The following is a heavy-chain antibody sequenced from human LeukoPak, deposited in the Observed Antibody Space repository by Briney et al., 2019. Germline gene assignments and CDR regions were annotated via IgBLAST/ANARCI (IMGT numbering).Heavy chain of an antibody. CDR1: GFTLSSYS. CDR2: ISTSSSYI. J-gene: IGHJ3*02. D-gene: IGHD2-15*01. V-gene: IGHV3-21*04. CDR3: AKGPVVTFDI. Sequence: PGGSLRLSCAASGFTLSSYSMHWVRQAPGKGLEWVSSISTSSSYIYYADSVKGRFTISRDNSKKTLYLQMNSLRAEDTAVYYCAKGPVVTFDIWGQGTMVTVSS.